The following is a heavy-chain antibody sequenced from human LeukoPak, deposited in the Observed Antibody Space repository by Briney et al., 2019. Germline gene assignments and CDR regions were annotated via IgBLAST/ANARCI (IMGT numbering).Heavy chain of an antibody. CDR1: GGSVSSDSAA. CDR2: TYYRSKWSS. CDR3: ARDWYNSGWYRFDS. J-gene: IGHJ4*02. Sequence: SQTLSLTCAISGGSVSSDSAAWNWIRQSPSRGLEWLGRTYYRSKWSSDYAVSVKSRITINPYTSKNQFSLHLNSVTPEDTALYYCARDWYNSGWYRFDSWGQGTLVTVSS. V-gene: IGHV6-1*01. D-gene: IGHD6-19*01.